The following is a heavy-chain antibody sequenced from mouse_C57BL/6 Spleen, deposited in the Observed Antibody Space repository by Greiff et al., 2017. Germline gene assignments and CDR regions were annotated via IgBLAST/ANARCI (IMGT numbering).Heavy chain of an antibody. CDR2: IHPSDSDT. V-gene: IGHV1-74*01. Sequence: QVQLKQPGAELVKPGASVKVSCKASGYTFTSYWMHWVKQRPGQGLEWIGRIHPSDSDTNYNQKFKGKATLTVDKSSSTSYMQLSSLTAEDSAVYYCAIYRSTMDSLAYWGQGTLVTVSA. CDR3: AIYRSTMDSLAY. CDR1: GYTFTSYW. D-gene: IGHD2-1*01. J-gene: IGHJ3*01.